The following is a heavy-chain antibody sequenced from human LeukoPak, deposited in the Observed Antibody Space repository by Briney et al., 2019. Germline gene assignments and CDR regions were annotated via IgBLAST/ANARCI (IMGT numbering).Heavy chain of an antibody. D-gene: IGHD3-22*01. V-gene: IGHV3-11*04. CDR3: ARGQSNYYDSSGPVDY. CDR1: GFTFSDYY. J-gene: IGHJ4*02. Sequence: GGSLRLSCAASGFTFSDYYTSWIRQAPGKGLEWVSYISSSGSTIYYADSVTGRFTISRDNAKNSLYLQMNSLRAEDTAVYYCARGQSNYYDSSGPVDYWGQGTLVTVSS. CDR2: ISSSGSTI.